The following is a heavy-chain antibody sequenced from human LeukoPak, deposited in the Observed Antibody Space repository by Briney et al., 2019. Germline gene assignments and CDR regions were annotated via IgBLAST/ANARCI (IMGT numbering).Heavy chain of an antibody. CDR2: ISSNSSTI. CDR3: ARGRGYNYGYSDY. CDR1: GFTFSSYS. Sequence: GGSLRLSCAASGFTFSSYSMNWVRQAQGKGLEWFSYISSNSSTIDYGDSVKGRFTISRDNAKNSLYLQMNSLRAEDTAVYYCARGRGYNYGYSDYWGQGTLVTVSS. D-gene: IGHD5-18*01. V-gene: IGHV3-48*04. J-gene: IGHJ4*02.